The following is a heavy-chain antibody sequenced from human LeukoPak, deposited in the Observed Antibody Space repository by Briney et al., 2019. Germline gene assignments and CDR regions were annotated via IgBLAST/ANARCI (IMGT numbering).Heavy chain of an antibody. Sequence: ASVKVSCKASGYTFTSYGISWVRQAPGQGLEWMGWISAYNGNTNYAQKFQGRVTITRNTSISTAYMELSSLRSEDTAVYYCARRVVRGNWFDPWGQGTLVTVSS. CDR1: GYTFTSYG. J-gene: IGHJ5*02. D-gene: IGHD3-10*01. V-gene: IGHV1-18*01. CDR2: ISAYNGNT. CDR3: ARRVVRGNWFDP.